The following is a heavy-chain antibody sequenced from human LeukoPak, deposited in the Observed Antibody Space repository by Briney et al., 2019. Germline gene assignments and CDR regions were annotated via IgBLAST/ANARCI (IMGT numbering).Heavy chain of an antibody. CDR1: GFTFSDYY. CDR2: ISSSGSTI. Sequence: PGGSLRLSCAASGFTFSDYYMSWIRQAPGKGLEGVSYISSSGSTIYYADSVKGGFTISRDNAKNSLYLQMNSLRAEDTHGYYFDERGITMIGGVWGKGTTVTISS. V-gene: IGHV3-11*04. J-gene: IGHJ6*04. D-gene: IGHD3-10*02. CDR3: DERGITMIGGV.